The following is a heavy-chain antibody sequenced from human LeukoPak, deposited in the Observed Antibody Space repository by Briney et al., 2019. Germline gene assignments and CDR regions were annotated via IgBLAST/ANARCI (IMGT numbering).Heavy chain of an antibody. J-gene: IGHJ4*02. CDR1: GGSISSYY. CDR2: IYYSGST. V-gene: IGHV4-59*01. D-gene: IGHD1-7*01. Sequence: SSETLSLTCTVSGGSISSYYWSWIRQPPGKGLEWIGYIYYSGSTNYNPSLKSRVTISVDTSKNQFSLKLSSVTAADTAVYYCARENWNYGVDYWGQGTLVTVSS. CDR3: ARENWNYGVDY.